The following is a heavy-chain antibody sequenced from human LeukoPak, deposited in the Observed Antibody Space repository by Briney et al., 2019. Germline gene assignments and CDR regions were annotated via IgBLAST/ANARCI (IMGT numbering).Heavy chain of an antibody. CDR2: INHSGST. V-gene: IGHV4-34*01. J-gene: IGHJ4*02. D-gene: IGHD5-18*01. Sequence: PSETLSLTCAVYGGSFSGYYWSWIRQPPGKGLEWIGEINHSGSTNYNPSLKSRVTISVDKSKNQFSLKLSSVTAADTAVYYCARHSSRGFSYDFDSWGQGTLVTVSS. CDR1: GGSFSGYY. CDR3: ARHSSRGFSYDFDS.